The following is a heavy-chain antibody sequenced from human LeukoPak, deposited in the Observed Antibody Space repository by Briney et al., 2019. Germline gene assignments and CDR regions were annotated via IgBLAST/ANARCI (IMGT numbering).Heavy chain of an antibody. CDR2: IYTSGST. CDR1: GGSISSYY. CDR3: ARDPTVRGVIIWSAFDI. D-gene: IGHD3-10*01. J-gene: IGHJ3*02. V-gene: IGHV4-4*07. Sequence: SETLPLTCIVSGGSISSYYWSWIRQPAGKGLEWIGRIYTSGSTNYNPSLKSRVTMSVDTSKNQFSLKLSSVTAADTAVYYCARDPTVRGVIIWSAFDIWGQGTMVTVSS.